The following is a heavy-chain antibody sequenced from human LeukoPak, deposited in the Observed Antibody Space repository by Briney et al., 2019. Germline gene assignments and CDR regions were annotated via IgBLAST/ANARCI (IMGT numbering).Heavy chain of an antibody. V-gene: IGHV4-59*01. CDR3: ATAVVVVGSTRGYYFDY. D-gene: IGHD2-15*01. CDR1: GDFISTYY. CDR2: IYYSGST. Sequence: SETLSLTCSVSGDFISTYYWSWIRQPPGKGLEWIGYIYYSGSTNYNPSLKSRVSISVDTSKNQFSLKLSSVTAADAAVYYCATAVVVVGSTRGYYFDYWGQGTLVTVSS. J-gene: IGHJ4*02.